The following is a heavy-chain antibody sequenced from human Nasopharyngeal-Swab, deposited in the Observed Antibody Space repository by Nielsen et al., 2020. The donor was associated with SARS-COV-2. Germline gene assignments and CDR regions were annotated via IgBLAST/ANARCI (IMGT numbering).Heavy chain of an antibody. CDR3: ARSATTGLY. CDR2: ISYDGSNK. Sequence: LKISCAASGFTFSSYAMHWVRQAPGKGLEWVAVISYDGSNKYYADSVKGRFTISRDNSKNTLYLQMNSLRAEDTAVYYCARSATTGLYWGQGTLVTVSS. D-gene: IGHD4-17*01. CDR1: GFTFSSYA. J-gene: IGHJ4*02. V-gene: IGHV3-30-3*01.